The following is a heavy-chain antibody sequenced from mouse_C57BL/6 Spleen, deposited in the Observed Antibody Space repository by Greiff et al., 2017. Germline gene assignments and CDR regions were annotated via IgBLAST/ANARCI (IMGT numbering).Heavy chain of an antibody. D-gene: IGHD1-1*01. V-gene: IGHV14-4*01. J-gene: IGHJ2*01. Sequence: VQLQQSGAELVRPGASVKLSCTASGFNIKDDYMHWVKQRPEQGLEWIGWIDPENGDTEYAPKFQGKATITADTSSNTAYLKLSSLTSEDTAVYYCAFYYYEEGYYLDYWGQGTTLTVSS. CDR2: IDPENGDT. CDR1: GFNIKDDY. CDR3: AFYYYEEGYYLDY.